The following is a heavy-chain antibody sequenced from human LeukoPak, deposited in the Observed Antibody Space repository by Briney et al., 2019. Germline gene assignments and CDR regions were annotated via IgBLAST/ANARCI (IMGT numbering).Heavy chain of an antibody. CDR1: GFAFSNYY. V-gene: IGHV3-11*06. D-gene: IGHD6-13*01. CDR2: ISGSGTST. CDR3: ARVGSIVAAGTVDY. Sequence: GESLRLSCAASGFAFSNYYMSWIRQGPGKGLEWISYISGSGTSTNYADSVKGRFTISRDNAKNSLYLQMNSLRAEDTAVYFCARVGSIVAAGTVDYWGRGTLVTVSS. J-gene: IGHJ4*02.